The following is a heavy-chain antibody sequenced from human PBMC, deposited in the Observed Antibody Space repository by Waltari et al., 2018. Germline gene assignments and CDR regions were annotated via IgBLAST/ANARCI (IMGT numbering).Heavy chain of an antibody. J-gene: IGHJ5*02. CDR3: ARELYDFWSGQRTRFDP. CDR2: IYYSGST. CDR1: GGSISSSSYY. D-gene: IGHD3-3*01. V-gene: IGHV4-39*02. Sequence: QLQLQESGPGLVKPSETLSLTCTVSGGSISSSSYYWGWIHQPPGKGLAWIGSIYYSGSTYYTPSLKGRVTISVDTSKNQFSLKLSFVTAADTAVYYCARELYDFWSGQRTRFDPWGQGTLVTVSS.